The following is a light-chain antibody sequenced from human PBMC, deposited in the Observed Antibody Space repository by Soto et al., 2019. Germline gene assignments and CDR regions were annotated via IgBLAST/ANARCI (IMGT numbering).Light chain of an antibody. CDR2: HAS. Sequence: DIQMTQSPSSLSASVGDRVTITCQASQDINNYLNWYQQKPGKAPKLLIYHASNLETGVPSRFSGSGFGTDFSFTISSLQPEDIATYYCQQYDSLPMYTFGQGTKLEIK. CDR1: QDINNY. CDR3: QQYDSLPMYT. J-gene: IGKJ2*01. V-gene: IGKV1-33*01.